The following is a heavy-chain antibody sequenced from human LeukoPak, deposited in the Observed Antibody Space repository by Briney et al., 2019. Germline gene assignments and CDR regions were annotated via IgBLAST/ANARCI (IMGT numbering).Heavy chain of an antibody. CDR3: ARRSLGGRDY. D-gene: IGHD3-10*01. V-gene: IGHV3-30-3*01. Sequence: GGSLRLSCAASGFTFSSYAMHWVRQAPGKGLEWVAVISYDGSNKYYADSVKGRFTISRDNSKNTLYLQMNSLRAEDTAVYYCARRSLGGRDYWGQGTLVTVSS. CDR1: GFTFSSYA. CDR2: ISYDGSNK. J-gene: IGHJ4*02.